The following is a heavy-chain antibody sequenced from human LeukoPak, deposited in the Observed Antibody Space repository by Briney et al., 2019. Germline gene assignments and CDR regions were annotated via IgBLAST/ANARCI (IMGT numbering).Heavy chain of an antibody. CDR3: TRGDGYNLVNS. CDR2: IHRDGSST. D-gene: IGHD5-24*01. V-gene: IGHV3-74*01. CDR1: GFTFSSYW. Sequence: GGSLRLSCAASGFTFSSYWMHWVRQAPGRGLVWVSRIHRDGSSTIYADSVKGRFTISRDNAKNTLYLQMNSLRSDDTAVYYCTRGDGYNLVNSWGRGTLVTVSS. J-gene: IGHJ4*02.